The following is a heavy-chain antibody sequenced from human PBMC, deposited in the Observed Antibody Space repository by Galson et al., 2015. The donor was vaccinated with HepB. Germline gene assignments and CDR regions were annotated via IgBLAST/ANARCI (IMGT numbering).Heavy chain of an antibody. D-gene: IGHD3-3*01. CDR3: ARDPPQGFSMDV. CDR2: INPNSGGT. CDR1: GYTFTGYY. Sequence: SVKVSCKASGYTFTGYYMHWVRQAPGQGLEWMGRINPNSGGTNYAQKFQGRVTMTRDTSISTAYMELSRLRSDDTAVYYCARDPPQGFSMDVWGQGTTVTVTS. V-gene: IGHV1-2*06. J-gene: IGHJ6*02.